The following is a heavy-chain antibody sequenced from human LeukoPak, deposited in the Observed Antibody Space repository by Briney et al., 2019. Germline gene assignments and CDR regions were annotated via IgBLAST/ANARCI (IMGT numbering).Heavy chain of an antibody. CDR1: GYTFTSYD. CDR3: ARLARYHLLEASDI. V-gene: IGHV1-18*01. D-gene: IGHD2-2*01. CDR2: ISAFDGGT. J-gene: IGHJ3*02. Sequence: ASVKVSCKASGYTFTSYDISWVRQAPGQGLEWMGWISAFDGGTMYAQSLQGRLSMTTETSTTTAYMELRSLTSDDTAVYYCARLARYHLLEASDIWGQGTMVTVSS.